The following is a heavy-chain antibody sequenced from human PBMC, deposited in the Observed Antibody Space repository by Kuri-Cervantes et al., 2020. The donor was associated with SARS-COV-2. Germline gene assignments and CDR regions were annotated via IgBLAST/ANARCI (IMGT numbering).Heavy chain of an antibody. Sequence: GESLKISCAASGFTFSSYWMSWVRQAPGKGLEWVANIKQDGSEKYYVDSVKGRFTISRDNAKSSLFLQLTSLRAEDTAVYYCARVACSTTNCAIYYYYMDVWGKETTVTVSS. V-gene: IGHV3-7*01. CDR2: IKQDGSEK. CDR3: ARVACSTTNCAIYYYYMDV. J-gene: IGHJ6*03. D-gene: IGHD2-2*01. CDR1: GFTFSSYW.